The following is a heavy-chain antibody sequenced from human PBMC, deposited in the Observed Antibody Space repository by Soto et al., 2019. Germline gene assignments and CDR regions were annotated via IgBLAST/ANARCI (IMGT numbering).Heavy chain of an antibody. CDR3: ARDRQWLTYFDY. CDR2: INAGNGNT. CDR1: GYTFTGYY. V-gene: IGHV1-3*01. Sequence: GASVKVSCKASGYTFTGYYMHWVRQAPGQRLEWMGWINAGNGNTKYSQKFQGRVTITRDTSASTAYMELSSLRSEDTAVYYCARDRQWLTYFDYWGQGTLVTVSS. D-gene: IGHD6-19*01. J-gene: IGHJ4*02.